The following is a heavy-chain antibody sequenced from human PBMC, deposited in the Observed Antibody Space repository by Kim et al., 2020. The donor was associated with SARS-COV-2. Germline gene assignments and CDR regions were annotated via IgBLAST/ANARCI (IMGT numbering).Heavy chain of an antibody. CDR2: T. D-gene: IGHD4-17*01. Sequence: TSHAASVQGRFTISRDNAKNKLYLQRSSLRAEDTAVYYCARTTVTTLWTYWGQGTLVTVSS. V-gene: IGHV3-74*01. J-gene: IGHJ4*02. CDR3: ARTTVTTLWTY.